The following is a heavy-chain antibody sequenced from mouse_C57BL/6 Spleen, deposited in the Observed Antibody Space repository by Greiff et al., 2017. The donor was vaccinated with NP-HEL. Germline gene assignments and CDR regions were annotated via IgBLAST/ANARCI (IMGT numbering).Heavy chain of an antibody. J-gene: IGHJ2*01. Sequence: VQLQQPGAELVRPGSSVKLSCKASGYTFTSYWMDWVKQRPGQGLEWIGNIYPSDSETHYNQKFKDKATLTVDKSSSTAYMQLSSLTSEDSAVYYCARLPGFDYWAKAPLSQSPQ. CDR3: ARLPGFDY. V-gene: IGHV1-61*01. CDR1: GYTFTSYW. CDR2: IYPSDSET. D-gene: IGHD6-1*01.